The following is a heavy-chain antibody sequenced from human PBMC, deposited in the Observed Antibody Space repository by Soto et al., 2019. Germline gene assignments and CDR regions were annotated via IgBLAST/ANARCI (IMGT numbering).Heavy chain of an antibody. CDR2: ISAYNGNT. CDR3: ARKAYCSSTSCYVFDY. CDR1: GYTFTSYG. V-gene: IGHV1-18*01. D-gene: IGHD2-2*01. Sequence: ASVKVSCKASGYTFTSYGISWVRQAPGQGLEWMGWISAYNGNTNYAQKLQGRVTMTTDTSTSTAYMELRSLRSDDTAVYYCARKAYCSSTSCYVFDYWGQGTLVTVSS. J-gene: IGHJ4*02.